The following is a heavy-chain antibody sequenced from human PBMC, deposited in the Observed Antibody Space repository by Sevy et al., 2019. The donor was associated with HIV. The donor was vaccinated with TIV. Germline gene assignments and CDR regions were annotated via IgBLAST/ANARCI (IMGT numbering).Heavy chain of an antibody. D-gene: IGHD6-19*01. CDR2: ISSAGSNK. CDR1: GFSFSNYD. J-gene: IGHJ4*02. CDR3: TRDAGYSIAWSPSDY. Sequence: GGSLRLSCAASGFSFSNYDMHWVRQAPGKGLEWVAVISSAGSNKYYADSVKGRFTISRDNPKNTLYLQMNSLRPEDTAVYYCTRDAGYSIAWSPSDYWGQGTLVTVSS. V-gene: IGHV3-30-3*01.